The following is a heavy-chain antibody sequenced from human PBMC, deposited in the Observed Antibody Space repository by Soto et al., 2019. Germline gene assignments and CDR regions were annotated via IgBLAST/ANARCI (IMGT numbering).Heavy chain of an antibody. V-gene: IGHV1-2*02. Sequence: DSLKGSYEDTGYPFPGPYIYWVKQAPGQGLEWMGWINPISGGTEFAEKFQGRVTVTRDTSIRTVFLELNSLTSDDTGVYFCPRDFRTYCHGADVWGQETAVTV. J-gene: IGHJ6*02. CDR3: PRDFRTYCHGADV. CDR2: INPISGGT. CDR1: GYPFPGPY. D-gene: IGHD2-8*01.